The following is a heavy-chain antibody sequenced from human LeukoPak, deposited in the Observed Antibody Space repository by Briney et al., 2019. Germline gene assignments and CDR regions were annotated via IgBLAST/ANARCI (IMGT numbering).Heavy chain of an antibody. V-gene: IGHV3-20*04. CDR2: INWNGGST. J-gene: IGHJ4*02. CDR3: ARARELMVYAAFDY. Sequence: GGSLRLSCAASGFTFDDYGMSWGRPAPGKGLEWVSGINWNGGSTGYADSVKGRFTISRDNAKNSLYLQMNSLRAEDTALYYCARARELMVYAAFDYWGQGTLVTVSS. CDR1: GFTFDDYG. D-gene: IGHD2-8*01.